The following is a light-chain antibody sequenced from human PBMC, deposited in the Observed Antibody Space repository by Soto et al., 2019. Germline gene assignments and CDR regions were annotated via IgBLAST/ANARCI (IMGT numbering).Light chain of an antibody. CDR3: CSYAGSSTQSYV. CDR1: NSDVGSYNL. CDR2: EVS. Sequence: SLLTQPASVSGSPGESITISCPGTNSDVGSYNLVSWYQQHPGKAPKVIIYEVSERPSGVSDRFSGSKSGNTASLMISGLQAEDEADYYCCSYAGSSTQSYVFGSGTKVTVL. J-gene: IGLJ1*01. V-gene: IGLV2-23*02.